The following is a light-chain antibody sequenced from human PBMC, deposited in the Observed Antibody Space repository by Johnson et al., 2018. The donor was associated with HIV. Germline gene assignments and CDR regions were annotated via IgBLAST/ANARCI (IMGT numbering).Light chain of an antibody. J-gene: IGLJ1*01. CDR3: GTWDSSLSTGGV. CDR2: KDN. Sequence: QSVLTQSPSVSAAPGQMVSISCSGSSSNIGKNYVSWYQQFPGTAPKLLIYKDNERPSGIPDRFPGSKSGTSATLALTGLQPGDEADYYCGTWDSSLSTGGVFGTGTKVTVL. V-gene: IGLV1-51*02. CDR1: SSNIGKNY.